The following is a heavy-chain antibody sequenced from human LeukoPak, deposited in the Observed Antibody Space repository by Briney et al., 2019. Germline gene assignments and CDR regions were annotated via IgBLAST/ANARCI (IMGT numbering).Heavy chain of an antibody. CDR3: ARSPPYCSSTSCYIGWDNWFDP. V-gene: IGHV4-59*01. CDR1: GGSISSYY. J-gene: IGHJ5*02. CDR2: IYYSGST. Sequence: SETLSLTCTVSGGSISSYYWSWIRQPSGKGLEWIGYIYYSGSTNYNPSLKSRVTISVDTSKNQFSLKLSSVTAADTAVYYCARSPPYCSSTSCYIGWDNWFDPWAREPWSPSPQ. D-gene: IGHD2-2*02.